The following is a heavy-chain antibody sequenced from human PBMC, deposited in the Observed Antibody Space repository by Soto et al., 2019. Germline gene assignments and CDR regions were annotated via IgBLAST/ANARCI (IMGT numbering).Heavy chain of an antibody. Sequence: TLSLTCAVYGGSFSGFYWSWVRQPPGKGLEWIGEIDRSGSTNYNPSLKSRVSISLDTSKNQFSLKLSSVTAADTAVYFCARGYGSGSYWVYWGQGTPVTVSS. J-gene: IGHJ4*02. CDR3: ARGYGSGSYWVY. CDR1: GGSFSGFY. CDR2: IDRSGST. D-gene: IGHD3-10*01. V-gene: IGHV4-34*01.